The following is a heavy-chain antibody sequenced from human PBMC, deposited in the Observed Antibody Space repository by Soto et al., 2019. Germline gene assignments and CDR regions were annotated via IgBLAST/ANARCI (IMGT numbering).Heavy chain of an antibody. J-gene: IGHJ4*02. CDR3: ARGGTGDLDY. V-gene: IGHV4-4*02. D-gene: IGHD7-27*01. Sequence: SETLSLTCAFSGASISRDKWWSWVRQPPGKGLEWIGEIYHSGSTNYIPSLKSRVSISVDTSKNQFSLKLNSVTAADTAVYYCARGGTGDLDYWGQGALVTVSS. CDR2: IYHSGST. CDR1: GASISRDKW.